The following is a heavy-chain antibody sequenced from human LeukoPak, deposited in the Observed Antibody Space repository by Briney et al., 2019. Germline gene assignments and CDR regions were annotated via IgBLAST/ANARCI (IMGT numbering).Heavy chain of an antibody. CDR3: AKSNEFYYDSLDY. D-gene: IGHD3-22*01. Sequence: GGSLRLPCAASGFTFSSYGMHWVRQAPGKGLEWVAVISYDGGNKYYADSVKGRFTISRDNSKNTLYLQMNSLRAEDTAVYYCAKSNEFYYDSLDYWGQGTLVTVSS. J-gene: IGHJ4*02. CDR2: ISYDGGNK. CDR1: GFTFSSYG. V-gene: IGHV3-30*18.